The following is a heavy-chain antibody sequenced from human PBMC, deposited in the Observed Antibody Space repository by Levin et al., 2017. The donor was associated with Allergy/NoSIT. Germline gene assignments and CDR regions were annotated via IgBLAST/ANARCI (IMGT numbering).Heavy chain of an antibody. CDR3: AGQSSSWYQRY. CDR1: GFTFSDYY. CDR2: ISSSNTYT. Sequence: GGSLRLSCATSGFTFSDYYMSWIRQAPGKGLEWVSYISSSNTYTNYADSVKGRFSISRDNTKNSLYLQMDSLRAEDTAVYYCAGQSSSWYQRYWGQGTLVTVSS. V-gene: IGHV3-11*03. J-gene: IGHJ4*02. D-gene: IGHD6-13*01.